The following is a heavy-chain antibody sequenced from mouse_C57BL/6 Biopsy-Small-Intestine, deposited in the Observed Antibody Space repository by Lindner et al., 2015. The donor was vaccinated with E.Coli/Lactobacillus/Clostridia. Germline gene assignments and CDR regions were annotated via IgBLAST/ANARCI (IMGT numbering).Heavy chain of an antibody. D-gene: IGHD2-12*01. CDR2: ISYSGST. J-gene: IGHJ4*01. V-gene: IGHV3-8*01. CDR3: ARYIPYYSYYSYDVGGAMDY. Sequence: VQLQESGPGLAKPSQTLSLTCSVTGYSITSDYWNWIRKFPGNKLEYMGYISYSGSTYYNPSLKSRISITRDTSKNQYYLQLNSVTTEDTATYYCARYIPYYSYYSYDVGGAMDYWGQGTSVTVSS. CDR1: GYSITSDY.